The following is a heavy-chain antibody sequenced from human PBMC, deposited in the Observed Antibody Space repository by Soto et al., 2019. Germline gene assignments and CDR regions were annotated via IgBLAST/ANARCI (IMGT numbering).Heavy chain of an antibody. CDR1: GGSISSSSYY. CDR3: ARRFTSGQLVPYYFDY. Sequence: SETLSLTCTVSGGSISSSSYYWGWIRQPPGKGLEWIGSIYYSGSTYYNPSLKSRVTISVDTSKNQFSLKLSSVTAADTAVYYCARRFTSGQLVPYYFDYWGQGTLVTVSS. D-gene: IGHD6-6*01. J-gene: IGHJ4*02. CDR2: IYYSGST. V-gene: IGHV4-39*01.